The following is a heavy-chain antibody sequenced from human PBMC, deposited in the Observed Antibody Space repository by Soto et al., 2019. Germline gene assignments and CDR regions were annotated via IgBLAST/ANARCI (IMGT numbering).Heavy chain of an antibody. V-gene: IGHV4-59*08. Sequence: SETLSLTCTVSGGSISSYHWSWIRQPPGKGLEWIGYVYYAGTTSYNPSLKSRVTISLETSKSQFSLRLTSVTAADTAVYYCARLGAYYQSLDPWGPGTLVNVS. CDR2: VYYAGTT. D-gene: IGHD2-21*01. CDR1: GGSISSYH. J-gene: IGHJ5*02. CDR3: ARLGAYYQSLDP.